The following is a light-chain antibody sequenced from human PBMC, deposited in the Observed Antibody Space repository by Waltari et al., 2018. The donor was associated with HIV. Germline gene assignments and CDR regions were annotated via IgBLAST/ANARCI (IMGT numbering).Light chain of an antibody. CDR1: QRIAGY. V-gene: IGKV1-39*01. CDR2: AAS. J-gene: IGKJ3*01. CDR3: QQSYSYPFT. Sequence: DIQMTQSPSSLSASVEDRVTITCRASQRIAGYLNWYQQKPGKAPKVLIYAASSLQSGVPSRFSGSGSGTNFTLTISSLQREDFASYYCQQSYSYPFTFGPGTRVDIK.